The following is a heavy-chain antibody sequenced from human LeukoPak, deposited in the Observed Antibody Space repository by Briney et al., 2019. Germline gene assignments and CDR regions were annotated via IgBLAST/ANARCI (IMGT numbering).Heavy chain of an antibody. J-gene: IGHJ6*02. CDR3: ARVKEGCVRQIAAADYYYGMDV. D-gene: IGHD6-13*01. CDR2: ISYDGSNK. CDR1: GYTFSSYA. V-gene: IGHV3-30*04. Sequence: SGGSLRLSCAASGYTFSSYAMHWVRQAPGKGLEWVAVISYDGSNKYYADSVKGRFTISRDNSKNTLYLQMNSLRAEDTAVYYCARVKEGCVRQIAAADYYYGMDVWGQGTTVTVSS.